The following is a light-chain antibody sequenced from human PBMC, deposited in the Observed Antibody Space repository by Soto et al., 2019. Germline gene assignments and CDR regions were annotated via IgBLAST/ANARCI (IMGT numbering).Light chain of an antibody. V-gene: IGKV4-1*01. CDR1: QGHLYSLDNKSY. Sequence: DAEMTQSPESLAASLGERATMKCKSNQGHLYSLDNKSYLAWYQQKPGQPPKLLIYWASTRASGVPDRFSGSGSGTDFTLTINSLQAEDVAVYYCQQRSDWPWTFGQGTKVDIK. CDR2: WAS. J-gene: IGKJ1*01. CDR3: QQRSDWPWT.